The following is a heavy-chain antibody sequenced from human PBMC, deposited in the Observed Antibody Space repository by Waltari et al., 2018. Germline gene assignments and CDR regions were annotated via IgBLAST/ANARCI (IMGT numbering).Heavy chain of an antibody. CDR1: GYSISSGYY. Sequence: QVQLQESGPGLVKPSETLSLTCAVSGYSISSGYYWGWTRQPPGKGLEWIGSIYHSGSTYYNPSLKSRVTISVDTSKNQFSLKLSSVTAADTAVYYCARSPMVPDYWGQGTLVTVSS. D-gene: IGHD3-10*01. J-gene: IGHJ4*02. V-gene: IGHV4-38-2*01. CDR3: ARSPMVPDY. CDR2: IYHSGST.